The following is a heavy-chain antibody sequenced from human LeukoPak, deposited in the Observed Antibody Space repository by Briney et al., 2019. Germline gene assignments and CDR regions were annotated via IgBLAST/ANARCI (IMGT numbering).Heavy chain of an antibody. J-gene: IGHJ3*02. CDR3: ARSQRMDGFDI. CDR1: GYTFTSYY. CDR2: INPSGGST. Sequence: ASVKVSCKTSGYTFTSYYMHWVRQAPGQGLEWMGIINPSGGSTSYAQKFQGRVTMTRDTSTSTVYMELSSLRSEDTAVYYCARSQRMDGFDIWGQGTMVTVSS. V-gene: IGHV1-46*01.